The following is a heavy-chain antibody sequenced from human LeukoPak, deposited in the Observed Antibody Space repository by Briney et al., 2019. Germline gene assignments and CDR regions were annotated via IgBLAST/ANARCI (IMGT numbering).Heavy chain of an antibody. CDR3: ARGGGLDV. CDR2: INHNGNVN. CDR1: GFTFSNYW. D-gene: IGHD5-12*01. J-gene: IGHJ6*02. V-gene: IGHV3-7*03. Sequence: GGSLRLSCAASGFTFSNYWMAWVRQAPGKGLEWVASINHNGNVNYYVDSVKGRFTISRDNAKNSLYLQMSNLRAEDTAVYFCARGGGLDVWGQGATVTVSS.